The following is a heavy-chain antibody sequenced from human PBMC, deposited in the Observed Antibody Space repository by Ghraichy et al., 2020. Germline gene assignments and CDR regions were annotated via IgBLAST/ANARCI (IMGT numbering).Heavy chain of an antibody. CDR3: ARVSMGVLRYFDWLRWFDP. J-gene: IGHJ5*02. D-gene: IGHD3-9*01. CDR2: INHSGST. V-gene: IGHV4-34*01. CDR1: GGSFSGYY. Sequence: SETLSLTCAVYGGSFSGYYWSWIRQPPGKGLEWIGEINHSGSTNYNPSLKSRVTISVDTSKNQFSLKLSSVTAADTAVYYCARVSMGVLRYFDWLRWFDPWGQGTLVTVSS.